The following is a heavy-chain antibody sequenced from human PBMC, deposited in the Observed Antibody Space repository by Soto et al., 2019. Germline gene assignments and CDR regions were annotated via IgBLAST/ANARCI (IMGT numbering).Heavy chain of an antibody. CDR1: GFTFSSYW. D-gene: IGHD5-18*01. CDR3: AGGYGETSSSTIGW. J-gene: IGHJ4*02. V-gene: IGHV3-74*01. Sequence: EVQLVESGGDLVQPGGSLRLSCAASGFTFSSYWMHWVRQAPGKGLVWVSRINGDGSTINYADSVKGRFTISRDNAKNTLSLQMNSLRAEDTSVYYCAGGYGETSSSTIGWWGQGTLVTVSS. CDR2: INGDGSTI.